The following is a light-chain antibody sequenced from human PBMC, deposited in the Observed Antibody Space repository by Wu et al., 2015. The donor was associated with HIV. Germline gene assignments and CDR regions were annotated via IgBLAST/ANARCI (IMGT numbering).Light chain of an antibody. Sequence: EILLTQSPGTLSLSPGESATLSCRASQSVSNSHLAWYQQKPGQAPRLLMYGASTRATGIPDRFSGSGSRTDFTLTITRLEPEDFAMYYCQQYDSSRGTFGQGTKVEIK. J-gene: IGKJ1*01. CDR3: QQYDSSRGT. CDR2: GAS. V-gene: IGKV3-20*01. CDR1: QSVSNSH.